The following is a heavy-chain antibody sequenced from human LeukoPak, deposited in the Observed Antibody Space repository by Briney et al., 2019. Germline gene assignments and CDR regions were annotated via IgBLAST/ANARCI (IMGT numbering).Heavy chain of an antibody. J-gene: IGHJ4*02. V-gene: IGHV3-21*01. CDR1: GFTFSSYS. CDR2: ISSSSYI. Sequence: GGSLRLSCAASGFTFSSYSMNWVRQAPGKGLEWVSSISSSSYIYYADSVKGRFTISRDNAKNSLYLQMNSLRAEDTAVYYCARVLSTTVVTPGFDYRGQGTLVTVSS. CDR3: ARVLSTTVVTPGFDY. D-gene: IGHD4-23*01.